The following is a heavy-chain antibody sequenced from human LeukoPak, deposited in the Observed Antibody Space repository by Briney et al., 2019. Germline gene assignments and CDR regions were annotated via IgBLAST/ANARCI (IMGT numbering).Heavy chain of an antibody. CDR3: ARARRSDSSWYDY. CDR2: IIPILGIV. Sequence: SVKVSCKASGGTFSSYAINWVRQAPGQGLEWMGRIIPILGIVNYAQRLQGSVTITADKSTTTVFMELSSLRSEDTAVYFCARARRSDSSWYDYWGQGTLVSVSS. D-gene: IGHD6-13*01. V-gene: IGHV1-69*04. CDR1: GGTFSSYA. J-gene: IGHJ4*02.